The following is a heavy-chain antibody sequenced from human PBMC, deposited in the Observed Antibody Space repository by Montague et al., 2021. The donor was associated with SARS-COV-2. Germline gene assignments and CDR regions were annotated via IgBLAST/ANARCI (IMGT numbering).Heavy chain of an antibody. Sequence: SETLSLTCAVSGGSVYSNADHLNSGYWAWVRQPPGRGLDWIGSVXSRGXXXQXPSFRGRLTMSVDTSKNSVSLRLTSVTAADTAMYYCTGQRWRGRFDPWGLGTLVIVSS. J-gene: IGHJ5*02. CDR2: VXSRGXX. D-gene: IGHD2-15*01. CDR1: GGSVYSNADHLNSGY. CDR3: TGQRWRGRFDP. V-gene: IGHV4-39*01.